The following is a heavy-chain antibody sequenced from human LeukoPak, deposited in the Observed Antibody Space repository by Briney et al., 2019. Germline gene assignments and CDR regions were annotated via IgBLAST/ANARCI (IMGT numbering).Heavy chain of an antibody. CDR2: INTNTGNP. D-gene: IGHD3-22*01. CDR1: GYIFTSYV. Sequence: ASVKVSCKASGYIFTSYVLHWVRQAPGQGLEWMGWINTNTGNPTYAQGFTGRFVFTLDTSVSTAYLQISSLKADDTAMYYCARGDYETHGYQTRWGQGTLVTVSS. CDR3: ARGDYETHGYQTR. J-gene: IGHJ4*02. V-gene: IGHV7-4-1*02.